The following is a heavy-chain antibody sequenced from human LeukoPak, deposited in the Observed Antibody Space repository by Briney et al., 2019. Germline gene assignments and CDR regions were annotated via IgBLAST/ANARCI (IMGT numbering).Heavy chain of an antibody. V-gene: IGHV4-59*01. CDR2: IYYGGST. D-gene: IGHD3-3*01. CDR1: GGSISSYY. CDR3: ARVCLQDYDFWKLDY. Sequence: PSETLSLTCTVSGGSISSYYWSWLRQPPGKGLEWLGYIYYGGSTNYKPSLKSRVTISVDTSKNQFSLKLSSVTAADTAVYYCARVCLQDYDFWKLDYWGQGTLVTVSS. J-gene: IGHJ4*02.